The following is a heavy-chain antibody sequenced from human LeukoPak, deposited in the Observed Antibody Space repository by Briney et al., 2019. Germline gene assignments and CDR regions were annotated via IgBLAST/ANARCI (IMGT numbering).Heavy chain of an antibody. J-gene: IGHJ5*02. CDR3: SRRYCSSNSCWWDWFDP. CDR1: GGSISSYY. Sequence: SETLSLTCTVSGGSISSYYWSWIRQPAGKGLEWLGRIYTSGSTNYNPSLKSRVTMSVDTSKNQFSLKPSSLTAAGTAVYYCSRRYCSSNSCWWDWFDPWGQGTLVTVSS. D-gene: IGHD2-2*01. CDR2: IYTSGST. V-gene: IGHV4-4*07.